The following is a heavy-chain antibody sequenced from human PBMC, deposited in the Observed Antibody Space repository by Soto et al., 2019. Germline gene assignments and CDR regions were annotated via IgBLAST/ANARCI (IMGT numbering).Heavy chain of an antibody. V-gene: IGHV4-39*01. CDR3: ARWVGWEPPGGFDY. CDR1: GGSISSSSCY. CDR2: IYYSGST. J-gene: IGHJ4*02. Sequence: SETLSLTCTVSGGSISSSSCYWGWIRQPPGKGLEWIGSIYYSGSTYYNPSLKSRVTISVDTSKNQFSLKLSSVTAADTAVYYCARWVGWEPPGGFDYWGQGTLVTVSS. D-gene: IGHD1-26*01.